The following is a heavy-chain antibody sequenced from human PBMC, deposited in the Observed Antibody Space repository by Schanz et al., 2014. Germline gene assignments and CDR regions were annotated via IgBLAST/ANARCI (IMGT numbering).Heavy chain of an antibody. CDR3: ARGGFGEVSYFDY. J-gene: IGHJ4*02. Sequence: EVQLVESGGGLVQPGGSLRLSCLASGFAFSSYGMNWLRQAPGKGLEWVSVIGVDGTTTYYADSVKGRFTISRDNSKNLLYLQMNSLRPEDTAVYYCARGGFGEVSYFDYWGQGTLVTVSS. CDR2: IGVDGTTT. V-gene: IGHV3-23*04. D-gene: IGHD3-10*01. CDR1: GFAFSSYG.